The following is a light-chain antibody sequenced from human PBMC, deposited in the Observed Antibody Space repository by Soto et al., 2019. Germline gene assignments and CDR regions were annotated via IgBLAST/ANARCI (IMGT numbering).Light chain of an antibody. CDR3: MQALQTPWT. CDR1: QSLLHSNGYNY. CDR2: LCS. Sequence: DIVMTQSPLSLPVTPGDPASISCRSSQSLLHSNGYNYLDWYLQKPGQSPQLLIYLCSNRASGVPDRFSGSVSGTDFTLKISRVEAEDVGVYYCMQALQTPWTFGQGTQVEIK. V-gene: IGKV2-28*01. J-gene: IGKJ1*01.